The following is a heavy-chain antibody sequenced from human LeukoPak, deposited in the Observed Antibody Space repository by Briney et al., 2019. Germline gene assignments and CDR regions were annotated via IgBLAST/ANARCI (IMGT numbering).Heavy chain of an antibody. CDR3: ARRYDFWDY. V-gene: IGHV3-48*04. CDR2: ISTSSSTI. Sequence: GGSLRLSCAASGFTFRRHSMNWVRQAPGKGLEWVSYISTSSSTIYYADSVKGRFTISRDNTKNSLYLQMNSLRAEDTAVYYCARRYDFWDYWGQGTLVTVSS. D-gene: IGHD3-3*01. J-gene: IGHJ4*02. CDR1: GFTFRRHS.